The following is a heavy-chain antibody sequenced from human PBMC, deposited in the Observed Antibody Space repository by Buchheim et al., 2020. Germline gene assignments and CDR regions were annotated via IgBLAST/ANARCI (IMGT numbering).Heavy chain of an antibody. J-gene: IGHJ6*02. CDR2: ISSSGTTI. V-gene: IGHV3-11*01. CDR1: GFIFSDYY. D-gene: IGHD4-11*01. Sequence: QVQLVESGGGLVKPGGSLRLSCAASGFIFSDYYMSWIRQAPGKGLEWVSYISSSGTTIYYADSVKGRFTIYRDNAKNSLYLQMNSLRAEDTAVYYCARGFVGADTNLIYYYYYGMDVWGQGTT. CDR3: ARGFVGADTNLIYYYYYGMDV.